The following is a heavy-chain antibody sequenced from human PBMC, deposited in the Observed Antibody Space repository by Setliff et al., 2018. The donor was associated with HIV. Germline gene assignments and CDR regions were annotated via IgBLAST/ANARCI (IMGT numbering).Heavy chain of an antibody. CDR3: ASPRSAGTYQGAFYYFLHV. Sequence: SVKVSCKASGDTFKGYAFTWVRQAPGQGLEWMGDFLAVLRKPTHAERFQDMLTITADESTSTAYMELRDLRPEDTAVYFCASPRSAGTYQGAFYYFLHVWGKGTTVTVSS. J-gene: IGHJ6*03. V-gene: IGHV1-69*13. CDR2: FLAVLRKP. D-gene: IGHD1-26*01. CDR1: GDTFKGYA.